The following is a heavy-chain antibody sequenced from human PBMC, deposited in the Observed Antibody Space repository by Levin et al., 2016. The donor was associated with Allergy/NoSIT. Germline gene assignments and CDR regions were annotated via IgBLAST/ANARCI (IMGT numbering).Heavy chain of an antibody. CDR1: GFTFSSYG. V-gene: IGHV3-30*18. Sequence: GGSLRLSCAASGFTFSSYGMHWVRQAPGKGLEWVAVISYDGSNKYYADSVKGRFTISRDNSKNTLYLQMNSLRAEDTAVYYCAKEGAAAVWGQGTLVTVSS. D-gene: IGHD6-13*01. CDR2: ISYDGSNK. CDR3: AKEGAAAV. J-gene: IGHJ4*02.